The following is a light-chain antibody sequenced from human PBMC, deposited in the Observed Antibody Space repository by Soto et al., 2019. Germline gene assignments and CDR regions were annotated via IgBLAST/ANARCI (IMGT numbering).Light chain of an antibody. CDR2: AAS. CDR3: QQTYATPPT. J-gene: IGKJ1*01. V-gene: IGKV1-39*01. CDR1: QTIRTS. Sequence: DIQMTQSPSSLSASVGDRVILTCRASQTIRTSLNWYQQKPGKAPKLLIYAASTLHSGVPSRFIGSGSGTDFTLSISNLQPEDFATYFFQQTYATPPTFGQGTKVEI.